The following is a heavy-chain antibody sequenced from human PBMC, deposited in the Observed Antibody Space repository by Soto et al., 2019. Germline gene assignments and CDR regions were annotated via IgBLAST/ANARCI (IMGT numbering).Heavy chain of an antibody. CDR1: GGSFSGYY. Sequence: SETLSLTCAVYGGSFSGYYWSWIRQPPGKGLEWIGKINHSGSTNYNPSLKSRVTISVDTSKNQFSLKLSSVTAADTAVYYCARSLLSGAFDIWGQGTMVTVSS. CDR2: INHSGST. CDR3: ARSLLSGAFDI. D-gene: IGHD3-10*02. V-gene: IGHV4-34*01. J-gene: IGHJ3*02.